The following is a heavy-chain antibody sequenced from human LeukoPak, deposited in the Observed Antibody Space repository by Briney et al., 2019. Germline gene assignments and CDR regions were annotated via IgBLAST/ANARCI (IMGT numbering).Heavy chain of an antibody. J-gene: IGHJ6*03. Sequence: PSETLSLTCAVYGGSFSGYYWSWIRQPPGKGLEWIGEINHSGSTNYNPSLKSRVTISVDTSKNQFSLKLSSVTAADTAVYYCARGPGYSYDQSQKNYYMDVWGKGTTVTVSS. CDR3: ARGPGYSYDQSQKNYYMDV. D-gene: IGHD5-18*01. V-gene: IGHV4-34*01. CDR2: INHSGST. CDR1: GGSFSGYY.